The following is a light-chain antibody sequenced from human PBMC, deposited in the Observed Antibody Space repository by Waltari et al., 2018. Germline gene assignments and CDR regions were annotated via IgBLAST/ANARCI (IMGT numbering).Light chain of an antibody. CDR2: AAS. V-gene: IGKV1-39*01. CDR3: QASYTTPYS. J-gene: IGKJ2*03. CDR1: KNIRSY. Sequence: DLQMTQSPSSLSASVGDRVTISCRASKNIRSYLSWYQQKPGLAPKLGIYAASTLQSGGPSRFSGSGSGTNFTLTITSLQAEDFATYFCQASYTTPYSFGQGTKVEIK.